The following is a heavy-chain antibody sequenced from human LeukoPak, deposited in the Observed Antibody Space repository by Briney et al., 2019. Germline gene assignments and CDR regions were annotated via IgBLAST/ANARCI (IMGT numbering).Heavy chain of an antibody. V-gene: IGHV1-2*02. CDR3: ARGDYGDYFDY. D-gene: IGHD4-17*01. J-gene: IGHJ4*02. Sequence: EASVKVSCKASGYTFTGYYMHWVRQAPGQGLEWMGWINPNSGGTNYAQKFQGRVTMTRDTSTSTVYMELSSLRSEDTAVYYCARGDYGDYFDYWGQGTLVTVSS. CDR2: INPNSGGT. CDR1: GYTFTGYY.